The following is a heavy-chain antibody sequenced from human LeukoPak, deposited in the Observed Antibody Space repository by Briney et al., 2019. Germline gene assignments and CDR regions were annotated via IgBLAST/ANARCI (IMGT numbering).Heavy chain of an antibody. D-gene: IGHD6-19*01. CDR3: ARDFSVIAVAGLIDAFDI. CDR2: ISRGSTYI. V-gene: IGHV3-21*01. J-gene: IGHJ3*02. Sequence: GGYLRLSCAASGFTFSNYDMNWVRQAPGKGLEWVSSISRGSTYIYYADSVKGRFTISRDNAKNSLYLQMNSLRAEDTAVYYCARDFSVIAVAGLIDAFDIWGQGTMVTVSS. CDR1: GFTFSNYD.